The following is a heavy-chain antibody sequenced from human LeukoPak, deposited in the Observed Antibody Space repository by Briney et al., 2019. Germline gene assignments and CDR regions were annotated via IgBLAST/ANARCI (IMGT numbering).Heavy chain of an antibody. CDR3: ARGPYGSGSYYFDY. Sequence: SETLSLTCAVYGGSFSGYYWSWIRQPPGKGLEWIGEINHSGSTNYNPSLKSRVTISVDTSKNQFSLKLSSVTAADTAVYYCARGPYGSGSYYFDYWGQGTLVTVSS. CDR1: GGSFSGYY. V-gene: IGHV4-34*01. J-gene: IGHJ4*02. CDR2: INHSGST. D-gene: IGHD3-10*01.